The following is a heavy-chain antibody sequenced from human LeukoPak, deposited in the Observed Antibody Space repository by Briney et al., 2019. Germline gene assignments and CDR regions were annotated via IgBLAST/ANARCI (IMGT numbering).Heavy chain of an antibody. J-gene: IGHJ4*02. Sequence: GGSLRLSCAASGFTFSSYSTHWVRQAPGKGLEWVSPISSSSSYIYYADSVKGRFTISRDNAKNSLYLQMSSLRAEDTAVYDCARGRELPHWGQGTLGTVSS. CDR2: ISSSSSYI. CDR3: ARGRELPH. V-gene: IGHV3-21*01. CDR1: GFTFSSYS. D-gene: IGHD5-24*01.